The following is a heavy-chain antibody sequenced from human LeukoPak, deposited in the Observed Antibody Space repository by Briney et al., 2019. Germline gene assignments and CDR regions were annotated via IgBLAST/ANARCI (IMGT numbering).Heavy chain of an antibody. V-gene: IGHV3-64D*06. D-gene: IGHD3-10*01. CDR1: GFTFSDYA. CDR3: VKDPGGGSGSSVGY. J-gene: IGHJ4*02. CDR2: ISSNGGST. Sequence: GGSLRLSCSASGFTFSDYAMYWVCQAPGKGLECASAISSNGGSTYYADSVKGRFTISRDNSKNTLYLQMSSLRAEDTAVYYCVKDPGGGSGSSVGYWGQGTLVTVSS.